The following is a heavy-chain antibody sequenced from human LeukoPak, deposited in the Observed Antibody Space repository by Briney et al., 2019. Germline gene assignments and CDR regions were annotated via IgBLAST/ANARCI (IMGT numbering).Heavy chain of an antibody. J-gene: IGHJ3*02. V-gene: IGHV3-30-3*01. CDR3: APGLGSSPIEAFDI. Sequence: GGSLRLSCAASGFTFSSYAMSWVRQAPGKGLEWVAVISYDGSNKYYADSVKGRFTISRDNSKNTLYLQMNSLRAEDTAVYYCAPGLGSSPIEAFDIWGQGTMVTVSS. D-gene: IGHD6-13*01. CDR2: ISYDGSNK. CDR1: GFTFSSYA.